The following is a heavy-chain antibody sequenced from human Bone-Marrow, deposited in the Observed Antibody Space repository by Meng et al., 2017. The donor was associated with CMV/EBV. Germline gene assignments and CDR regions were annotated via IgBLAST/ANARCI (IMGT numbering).Heavy chain of an antibody. J-gene: IGHJ6*02. Sequence: GESLKISCAASGFTVSSNYMSWVRQAPGKGLEWVSVIYSGGSTNYADSVKGRFTISRDNSKNTLYLQMNSLRAEDTALYYCAKDIRGSYYDDYYTMDVWGQGTTVTVSS. V-gene: IGHV3-53*05. CDR1: GFTVSSNY. D-gene: IGHD1-26*01. CDR3: AKDIRGSYYDDYYTMDV. CDR2: IYSGGST.